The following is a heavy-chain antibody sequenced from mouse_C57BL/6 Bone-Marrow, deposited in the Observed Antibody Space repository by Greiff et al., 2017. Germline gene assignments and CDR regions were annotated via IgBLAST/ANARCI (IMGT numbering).Heavy chain of an antibody. CDR2: IWWDDDK. CDR1: GFSLSTFGMG. D-gene: IGHD1-1*01. V-gene: IGHV8-8*01. J-gene: IGHJ2*01. Sequence: QVTLKESGPGILQPSQTLSLTCSFSGFSLSTFGMGVGWIRQPTGKGLEWLAHIWWDDDKYYKPALKSRLIISKDTSTNQVFLKIANVDTADTATYYCSRGTYYYDGSRFDYWGQGTTLTVSS. CDR3: SRGTYYYDGSRFDY.